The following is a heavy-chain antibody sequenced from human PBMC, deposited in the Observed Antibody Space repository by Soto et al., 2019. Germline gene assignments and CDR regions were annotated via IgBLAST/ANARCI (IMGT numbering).Heavy chain of an antibody. D-gene: IGHD5-18*01. CDR1: GFTFGDYA. V-gene: IGHV3-49*03. J-gene: IGHJ4*02. CDR3: TLASPWIQLSFDY. Sequence: GGSLRLSCTASGFTFGDYAMSWFRQAPGKGLEWVGFIRSKAYGGTTEYAASVKGRFTISRDDSRSIAYLQMNSLKTEDTAVYYCTLASPWIQLSFDYWGQGTLVTVSS. CDR2: IRSKAYGGTT.